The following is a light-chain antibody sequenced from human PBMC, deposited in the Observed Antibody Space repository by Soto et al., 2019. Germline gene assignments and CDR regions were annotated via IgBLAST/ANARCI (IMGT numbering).Light chain of an antibody. V-gene: IGKV3-20*01. J-gene: IGKJ1*01. CDR1: QSINSNY. Sequence: EIVLTQSPGTLSLSPGERATLSCRASQSINSNYLAWYQQKPGQAPRLLIYDASSRATGIPDRFSGSGSGTDFSLTVSRLEPEDFEVYYCQQYGGSPQTLGQGTNVDIK. CDR3: QQYGGSPQT. CDR2: DAS.